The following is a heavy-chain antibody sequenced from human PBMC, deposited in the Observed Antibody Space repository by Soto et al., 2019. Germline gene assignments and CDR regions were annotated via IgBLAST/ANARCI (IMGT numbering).Heavy chain of an antibody. V-gene: IGHV1-3*01. CDR3: ARVSAGTLAFDI. D-gene: IGHD1-1*01. J-gene: IGHJ3*02. Sequence: ASVKVSCKASGYTFTSYAMHWVRQAPGQRLEWMGWINAGNGNTKYSQKFQGRVTITRDTSASTAYMELSSLRSEDTAVYYCARVSAGTLAFDIWGQGTMVTVSS. CDR1: GYTFTSYA. CDR2: INAGNGNT.